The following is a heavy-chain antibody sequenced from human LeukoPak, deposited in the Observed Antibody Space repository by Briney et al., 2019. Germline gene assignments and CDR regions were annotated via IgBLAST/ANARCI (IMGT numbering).Heavy chain of an antibody. CDR3: AKASHETYYDFWSGPPLYMDV. V-gene: IGHV3-23*01. Sequence: GGTLRLSCAASGFTFSSYGMSWVRQAPGKGLEWVSAISGSGGSTYYADSVKGRFTISRDNSKNTLYLQMNSLRAEDTAVYYCAKASHETYYDFWSGPPLYMDVWGKGTTVTVSS. J-gene: IGHJ6*03. D-gene: IGHD3-3*01. CDR1: GFTFSSYG. CDR2: ISGSGGST.